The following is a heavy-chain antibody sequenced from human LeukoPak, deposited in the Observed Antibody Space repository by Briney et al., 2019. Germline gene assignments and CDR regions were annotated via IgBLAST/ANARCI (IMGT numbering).Heavy chain of an antibody. CDR1: GFSLSTSGMS. Sequence: SGPTLVNPTQTLTLTCTFSGFSLSTSGMSVSWIRQPPGKALEWLALIDWADDKYYSTSLKTRLTISKDTSKNQVVLTMTNMDPLDTATYYCARAIRITGTTDRFDPWGQGTLVTVSS. CDR2: IDWADDK. CDR3: ARAIRITGTTDRFDP. J-gene: IGHJ5*02. V-gene: IGHV2-70*01. D-gene: IGHD1-7*01.